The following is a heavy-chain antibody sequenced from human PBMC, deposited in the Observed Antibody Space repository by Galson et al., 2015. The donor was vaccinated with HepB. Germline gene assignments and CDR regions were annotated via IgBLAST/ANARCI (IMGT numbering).Heavy chain of an antibody. J-gene: IGHJ3*02. Sequence: TLSLTCAVSGGSINGGGSSWSWIRQPVGKGLEWIGYISHGGSTSYNPSLWSRVTISVDRSKNQFSLKLSSMTAADTAVYYCARRFTNWDAFVIWGQGTMVTVS. D-gene: IGHD1-1*01. V-gene: IGHV4-30-2*01. CDR2: ISHGGST. CDR1: GGSINGGGSS. CDR3: ARRFTNWDAFVI.